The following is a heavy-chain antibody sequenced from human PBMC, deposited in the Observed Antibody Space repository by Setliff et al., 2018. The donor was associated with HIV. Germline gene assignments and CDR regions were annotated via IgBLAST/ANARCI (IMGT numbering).Heavy chain of an antibody. J-gene: IGHJ6*04. CDR3: ARDFSFNMDV. CDR1: GYTFTSYG. Sequence: ASVKVSCKASGYTFTSYGISWVRQAPGQGLEWMGWISEYNGDTKYAQKLQGRVTMTKDTSTSTAYMELRSMRSDDTAVYHCARDFSFNMDVWGKGTTVTVSS. CDR2: ISEYNGDT. D-gene: IGHD3-3*01. V-gene: IGHV1-18*01.